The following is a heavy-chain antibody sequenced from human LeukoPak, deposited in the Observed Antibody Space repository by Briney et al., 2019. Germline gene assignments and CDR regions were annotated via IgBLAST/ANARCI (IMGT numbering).Heavy chain of an antibody. CDR2: IYPPDSDT. D-gene: IGHD3-10*01. CDR1: GYSFTNYW. CDR3: ARRITIVRGSYYLDY. Sequence: GESLKISCKGSGYSFTNYWIGWVRQMPGKGLEWMGIIYPPDSDTRYSPSFQGQVTISADKSISTAYLQWGSLKASDTAMYYCARRITIVRGSYYLDYWGQGTLVTVFS. J-gene: IGHJ4*02. V-gene: IGHV5-51*01.